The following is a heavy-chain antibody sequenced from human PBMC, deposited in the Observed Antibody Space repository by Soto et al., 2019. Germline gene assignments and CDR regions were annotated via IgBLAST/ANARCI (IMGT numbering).Heavy chain of an antibody. Sequence: QVQLQESGPGLVKPSQTLSLTCTVSGGSIRSGSHYWSWIRQHPGKGLEWIGYIYYSGITDYNPSLRSRVTISLDTSKNQFSLNLTSLTAADTAVYYCARWGGSLTETGCQPSDYWGQGALVTVSS. CDR1: GGSIRSGSHY. V-gene: IGHV4-31*03. CDR3: ARWGGSLTETGCQPSDY. CDR2: IYYSGIT. D-gene: IGHD2-21*02. J-gene: IGHJ4*02.